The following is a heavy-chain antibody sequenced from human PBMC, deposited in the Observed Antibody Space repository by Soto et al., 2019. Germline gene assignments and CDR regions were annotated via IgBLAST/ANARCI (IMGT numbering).Heavy chain of an antibody. CDR2: ISYDGSNK. D-gene: IGHD3-16*01. CDR3: ANGGLRTKLPTHSVYCYYYGMDV. J-gene: IGHJ6*02. V-gene: IGHV3-30*04. CDR1: GFTFSSYA. Sequence: HPGGSLRLSCAASGFTFSSYAMHWVRQAPGKGLEWVAVISYDGSNKYYADSVKGRFTISRDNSKNTPYLQMNSLRAEDTAVYYCANGGLRTKLPTHSVYCYYYGMDVWGQGTTVTVCS.